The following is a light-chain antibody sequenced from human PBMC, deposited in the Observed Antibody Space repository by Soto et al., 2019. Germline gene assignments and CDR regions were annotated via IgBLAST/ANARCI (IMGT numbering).Light chain of an antibody. V-gene: IGKV3-15*01. J-gene: IGKJ5*01. CDR2: GAS. CDR3: QQYNNWPPFT. Sequence: EIVMTQSPATLSVSPGERATLSCRASQSVNSNLGWYQQKPGQAPRLLIYGASTRATGISARFSGSGSGTEFTLTISSLQSEDSAVYYCQQYNNWPPFTFGQGIRLEIK. CDR1: QSVNSN.